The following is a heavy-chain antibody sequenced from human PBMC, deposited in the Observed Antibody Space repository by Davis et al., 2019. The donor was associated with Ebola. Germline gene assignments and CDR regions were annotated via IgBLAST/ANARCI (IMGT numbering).Heavy chain of an antibody. D-gene: IGHD3-22*01. Sequence: GESLKISCAASGFTFSSYAMSWVRQAPGKGLEWVSAISGSGGSTYYADSVKGRFTISRDNSKNTLYLQMNSLRAEDTAVYYCARDHYDSSGYGFDIWGQGTMVTVSS. CDR2: ISGSGGST. V-gene: IGHV3-23*01. J-gene: IGHJ3*02. CDR3: ARDHYDSSGYGFDI. CDR1: GFTFSSYA.